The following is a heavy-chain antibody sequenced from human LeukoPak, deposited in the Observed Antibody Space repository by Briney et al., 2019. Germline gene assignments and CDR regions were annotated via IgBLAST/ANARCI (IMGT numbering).Heavy chain of an antibody. V-gene: IGHV4-34*01. J-gene: IGHJ4*02. CDR2: INHSGST. D-gene: IGHD1-26*01. Sequence: PSETLSLTCTVYGGSFSGYYWSWIRQPPGKGLEWVGEINHSGSTNYNPSLKGRVTVSVDTSKNQFSLKLSSVTAADTAVYYCARGPPSGSYGDWGQGTLVTVSS. CDR3: ARGPPSGSYGD. CDR1: GGSFSGYY.